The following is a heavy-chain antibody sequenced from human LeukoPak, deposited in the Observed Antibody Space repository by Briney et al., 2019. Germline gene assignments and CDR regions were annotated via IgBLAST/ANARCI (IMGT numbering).Heavy chain of an antibody. CDR2: IDGSDGAS. CDR1: GFRFSSYV. V-gene: IGHV3-23*01. Sequence: GGSLRLSCAASGFRFSSYVMSWVRQAPGKGLEYVSSIDGSDGASYYADSVKGRFTISRDNSKNTLFLKMNSLRVEDTAVYYCARVDSGNYDYWGQGTLLTVSS. J-gene: IGHJ4*02. CDR3: ARVDSGNYDY. D-gene: IGHD1-26*01.